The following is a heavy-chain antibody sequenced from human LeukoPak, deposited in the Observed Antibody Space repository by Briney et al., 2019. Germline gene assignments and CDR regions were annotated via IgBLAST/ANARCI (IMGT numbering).Heavy chain of an antibody. V-gene: IGHV1-2*02. D-gene: IGHD3-3*01. CDR2: INPNSGGT. CDR3: ALSDFWSGYSLYYYYMDV. CDR1: GYTFAGYY. Sequence: ASVKVSCKASGYTFAGYYMHWVRQAPGQGLEWMGWINPNSGGTNYAQKFQGRVTMTRDTSISTAYMELSRLRSDDTAVYYCALSDFWSGYSLYYYYMDVWGKGTTVTVSS. J-gene: IGHJ6*03.